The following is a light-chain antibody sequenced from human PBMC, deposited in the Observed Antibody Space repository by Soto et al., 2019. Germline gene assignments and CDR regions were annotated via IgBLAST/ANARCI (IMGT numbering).Light chain of an antibody. Sequence: LTQPPSASGSPGQSVAISCTGTSSDVGGYSYVSWYQQHPGKAPKLMIYEVTKRPSGVPDRFSGSKSGNTASLTVSGLQAEDEADYYCSSYARNRDILFGGGTKVTVL. J-gene: IGLJ3*02. CDR3: SSYARNRDIL. CDR1: SSDVGGYSY. CDR2: EVT. V-gene: IGLV2-8*01.